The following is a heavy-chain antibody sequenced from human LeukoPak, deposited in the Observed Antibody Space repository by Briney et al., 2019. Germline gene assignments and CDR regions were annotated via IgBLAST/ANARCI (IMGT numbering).Heavy chain of an antibody. V-gene: IGHV4-31*11. Sequence: PSETLSLTRGLSGGSISRGDSYWSWIRQHPGEGLEWIGSIYYSGNSYYNPSLKSRATISIDTSKNHFSLKLSSVTAADTAVYYCGREETFGAVYDWGQGTLVTVSS. CDR1: GGSISRGDSY. CDR2: IYYSGNS. CDR3: GREETFGAVYD. J-gene: IGHJ1*01. D-gene: IGHD3-16*01.